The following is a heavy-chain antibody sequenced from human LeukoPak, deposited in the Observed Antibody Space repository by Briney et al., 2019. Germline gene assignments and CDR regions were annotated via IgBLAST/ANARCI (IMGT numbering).Heavy chain of an antibody. D-gene: IGHD2-2*01. CDR2: IYHSGST. V-gene: IGHV4-39*07. CDR3: ARVRGYCSSSSCRMDV. CDR1: GGSISSGDYY. Sequence: SETLSLTCTVSGGSISSGDYYWSWIRQPPGKGLEWIGSIYHSGSTYYNPSLKSRVTISIDTSKNKFSLKVSSVTAADTAVYYCARVRGYCSSSSCRMDVWGQGTTVTVS. J-gene: IGHJ6*02.